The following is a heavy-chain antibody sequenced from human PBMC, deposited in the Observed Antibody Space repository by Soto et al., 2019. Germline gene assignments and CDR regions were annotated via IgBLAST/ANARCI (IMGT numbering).Heavy chain of an antibody. Sequence: ASVKVSCKASGYTFTRNDINWVRQASGQGLEWRGWMNPNTGGSGYAQYFQGGITMTRDTGTSTAYMELTSLRSDDTAVYYCARGGTAAGYDLWG. D-gene: IGHD6-13*01. J-gene: IGHJ3*01. CDR3: ARGGTAAGYDL. CDR1: GYTFTRND. V-gene: IGHV1-8*01. CDR2: MNPNTGGS.